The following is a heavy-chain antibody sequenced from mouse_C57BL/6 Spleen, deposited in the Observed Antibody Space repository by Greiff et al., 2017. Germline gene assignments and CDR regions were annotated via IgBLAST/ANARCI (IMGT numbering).Heavy chain of an antibody. CDR1: GFTFSDYG. D-gene: IGHD2-3*01. CDR2: ISSGSSTI. CDR3: AREGGYYGGYFDY. Sequence: EVMLVESGGGLVKPGGSLKLSCAASGFTFSDYGMHWVRQAPEKGLEWVAYISSGSSTIYYADTVKGRFTISRDNAKNTLFLQMTSLRSEDTAMYYCAREGGYYGGYFDYWGQGTTLTVSS. V-gene: IGHV5-17*01. J-gene: IGHJ2*01.